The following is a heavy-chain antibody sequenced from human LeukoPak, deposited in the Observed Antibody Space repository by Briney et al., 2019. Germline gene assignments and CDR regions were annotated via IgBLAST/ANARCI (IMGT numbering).Heavy chain of an antibody. D-gene: IGHD3-10*01. Sequence: ASVKVSCKASGYTFTSYGISWVRQAPGQGLEWMGWISAYNGNTNYAQKLQGRVTMTTDTSTSTAYMELRSLRSEDTAVYYCARGRNVLLWFGELLSKNDAFDIWGQGTMVTVSS. V-gene: IGHV1-18*01. CDR1: GYTFTSYG. CDR2: ISAYNGNT. J-gene: IGHJ3*02. CDR3: ARGRNVLLWFGELLSKNDAFDI.